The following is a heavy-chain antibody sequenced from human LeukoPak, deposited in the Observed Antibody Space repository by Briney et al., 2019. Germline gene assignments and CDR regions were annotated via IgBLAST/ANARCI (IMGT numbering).Heavy chain of an antibody. D-gene: IGHD3-22*01. CDR1: GYTFTSYY. CDR2: INPSGGST. CDR3: ARDRYYYDSSEGYYYYMDV. V-gene: IGHV1-46*01. Sequence: GASVKVSCKASGYTFTSYYIHWVRQAPGQGLEWMGIINPSGGSTSYAQKFQGRVTMTRDMSTSTVCMELSSLRSEDTAVYYCARDRYYYDSSEGYYYYMDVWGKGTTVTVSS. J-gene: IGHJ6*03.